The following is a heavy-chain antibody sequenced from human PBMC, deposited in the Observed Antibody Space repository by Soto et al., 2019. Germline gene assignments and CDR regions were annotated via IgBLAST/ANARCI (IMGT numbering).Heavy chain of an antibody. J-gene: IGHJ3*01. CDR1: GDSVSSDITS. D-gene: IGHD3-10*01. CDR2: TYYRSKWFH. Sequence: QGQLQQSGPGLVKPSQTLSLTCAISGDSVSSDITSWNWIRQSPSRGLEWLGRTYYRSKWFHDYAASVKSRITIKPDTSKNQFSLELNSMTPEDTAVYDCARGNALDVWGQGTVVTVSS. CDR3: ARGNALDV. V-gene: IGHV6-1*01.